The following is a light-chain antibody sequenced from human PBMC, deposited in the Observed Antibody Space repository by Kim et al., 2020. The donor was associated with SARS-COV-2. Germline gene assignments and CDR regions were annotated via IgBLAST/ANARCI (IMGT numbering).Light chain of an antibody. J-gene: IGLJ3*02. Sequence: SPGQTAKITCSGDALPDQYVDWYQQKPGQAPVLLIYADSVTPSGVPERFSGCSSETLATLTVTGVQVDDEADYYCQSTDSTGSYELFGGGTRLAVL. V-gene: IGLV3-25*03. CDR2: ADS. CDR1: ALPDQY. CDR3: QSTDSTGSYEL.